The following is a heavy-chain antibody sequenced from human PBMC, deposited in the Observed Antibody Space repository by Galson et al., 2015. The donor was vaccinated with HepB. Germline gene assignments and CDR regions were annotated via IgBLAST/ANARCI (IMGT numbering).Heavy chain of an antibody. Sequence: SLRLSCAASGFTFSTYSMNWVRLAPGRGLEWVSSISSGSSYIYYADSVKGRLTISRDNAKNSLYLQMNSLRAEDTAVYYCARGVRDLTDWYFDLWGRGTLVTVSS. CDR2: ISSGSSYI. V-gene: IGHV3-21*01. J-gene: IGHJ2*01. CDR3: ARGVRDLTDWYFDL. CDR1: GFTFSTYS. D-gene: IGHD2-8*02.